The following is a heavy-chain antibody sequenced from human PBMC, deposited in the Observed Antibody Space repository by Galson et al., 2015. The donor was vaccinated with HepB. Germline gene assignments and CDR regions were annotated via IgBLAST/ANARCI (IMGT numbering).Heavy chain of an antibody. CDR1: GFTFSSYA. V-gene: IGHV3-23*01. D-gene: IGHD3-22*01. Sequence: SLRLSCAASGFTFSSYAMSWVRQAPGKGLEWVSAISGSGGSTYYADSVKGRFTISRDNSKNTLYLQMNSLRAEDTAVFYCAKVVVIYVGAFDIWGQGTMVTVSS. CDR2: ISGSGGST. CDR3: AKVVVIYVGAFDI. J-gene: IGHJ3*02.